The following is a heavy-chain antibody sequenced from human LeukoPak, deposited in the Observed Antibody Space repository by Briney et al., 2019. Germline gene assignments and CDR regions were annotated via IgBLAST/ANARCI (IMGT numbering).Heavy chain of an antibody. D-gene: IGHD1-26*01. V-gene: IGHV3-23*01. CDR3: AKSTHSYYTHTFDI. CDR2: ISGSGGVT. J-gene: IGHJ3*02. CDR1: IFSLSNYA. Sequence: GGSLLLSCAAPIFSLSNYAMRWVRQAPAEGLGWVASISGSGGVTSSAACVKGRVTISRDNSRDTLYLQLNSLRGEDTAVYYCAKSTHSYYTHTFDIWGQGTLVIVSS.